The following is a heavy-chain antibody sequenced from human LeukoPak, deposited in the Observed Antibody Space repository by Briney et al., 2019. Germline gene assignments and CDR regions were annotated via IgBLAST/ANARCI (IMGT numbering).Heavy chain of an antibody. CDR3: ARDLYFKSLTGLYYYYYMDV. V-gene: IGHV1-18*01. Sequence: ASVKVSCKASGYTFTSYGISWVGQAPGQGLEGMGWISAYNGNTNYAQKLQGRVTMTTDTSTSTAYMELRSLRSDDTAVYYCARDLYFKSLTGLYYYYYMDVWGKGTTVTVSS. D-gene: IGHD3-9*01. J-gene: IGHJ6*03. CDR2: ISAYNGNT. CDR1: GYTFTSYG.